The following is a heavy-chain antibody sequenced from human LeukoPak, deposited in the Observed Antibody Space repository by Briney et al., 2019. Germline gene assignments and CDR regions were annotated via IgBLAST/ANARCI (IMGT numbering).Heavy chain of an antibody. J-gene: IGHJ6*04. CDR3: ARVPGDYYDSSGYYVDI. Sequence: GGSLRLSCAASGFTVSSNYMSWVRQAPGKGLEWVSVIYSGGSTYYADSVKGRFTISRDNSKNTLYLQMSSLRAEDTAVYYCARVPGDYYDSSGYYVDIWGKGTTVTISS. CDR1: GFTVSSNY. V-gene: IGHV3-53*01. CDR2: IYSGGST. D-gene: IGHD3-22*01.